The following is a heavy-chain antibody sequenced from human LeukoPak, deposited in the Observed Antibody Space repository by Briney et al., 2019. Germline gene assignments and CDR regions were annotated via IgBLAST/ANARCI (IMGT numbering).Heavy chain of an antibody. V-gene: IGHV4-59*01. D-gene: IGHD5-12*01. Sequence: SETLSLTCIVSDDSLSTYSWKGLRQPPGKGLEWIGNVENTGSINYNPSLESRVTISVDTSKNQFSLRLTSVTAADTAVYYCAMSVGDSGHCRYFDYWGQGTLVTVSS. J-gene: IGHJ4*02. CDR2: VENTGSI. CDR3: AMSVGDSGHCRYFDY. CDR1: DDSLSTYS.